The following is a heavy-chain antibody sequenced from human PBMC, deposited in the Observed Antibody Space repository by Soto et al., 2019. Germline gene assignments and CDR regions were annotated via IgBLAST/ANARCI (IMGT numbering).Heavy chain of an antibody. D-gene: IGHD6-13*01. V-gene: IGHV1-2*04. CDR3: ARVPIAAATMLFDI. Sequence: ASVKVSCKASGYTFTGYYMHWVRQAPGQGLEWMGWINPNSGGTNYAQKFQGWVTMTRDTSISTAYMELSRLRSDDTAVYYCARVPIAAATMLFDIWGQGTMVTVSS. CDR2: INPNSGGT. CDR1: GYTFTGYY. J-gene: IGHJ3*02.